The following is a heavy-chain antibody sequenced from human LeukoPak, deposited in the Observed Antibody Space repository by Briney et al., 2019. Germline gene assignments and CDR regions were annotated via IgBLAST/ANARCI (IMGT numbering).Heavy chain of an antibody. D-gene: IGHD5-24*01. J-gene: IGHJ4*02. Sequence: PSETLSLTCAVYGGSFSGYYWSWIRQPPGKGLEWIGEINHSGSTNYNPSLKSRVTISVDTSKNQFSLKLSSVTAADTAVYYCARRGRRWLQLEHFDYWGQGTLVTVSS. CDR1: GGSFSGYY. CDR3: ARRGRRWLQLEHFDY. V-gene: IGHV4-34*01. CDR2: INHSGST.